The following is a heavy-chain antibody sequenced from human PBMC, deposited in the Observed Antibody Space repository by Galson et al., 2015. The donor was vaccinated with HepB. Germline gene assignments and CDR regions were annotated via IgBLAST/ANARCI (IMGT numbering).Heavy chain of an antibody. CDR1: GFIFRHHA. D-gene: IGHD3-16*01. CDR3: VKGGSWFGGDWFDP. V-gene: IGHV3-23*01. CDR2: INGRGSTR. Sequence: SLRLSCAGSGFIFRHHAMAWIRQAPGRGLEWASGINGRGSTRSYSDAVKGRFSISRDNSKDTVFLQMDNLRAEDTAVYYCVKGGSWFGGDWFDPWGQGALVTVS. J-gene: IGHJ5*02.